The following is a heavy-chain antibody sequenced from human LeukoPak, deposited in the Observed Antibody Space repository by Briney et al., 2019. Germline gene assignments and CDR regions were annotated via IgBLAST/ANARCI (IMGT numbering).Heavy chain of an antibody. D-gene: IGHD1-1*01. CDR2: IYYSGST. Sequence: SETLSLTCTVSGGSISSSSYYWGWIRQPPGKGLEWIGSIYYSGSTYYNPSLKSRVTISVDTSKNQFSLKLSSVTAADTAVYYCARRATGAPNAFDIWGQGTMVTVSS. CDR1: GGSISSSSYY. V-gene: IGHV4-39*01. J-gene: IGHJ3*02. CDR3: ARRATGAPNAFDI.